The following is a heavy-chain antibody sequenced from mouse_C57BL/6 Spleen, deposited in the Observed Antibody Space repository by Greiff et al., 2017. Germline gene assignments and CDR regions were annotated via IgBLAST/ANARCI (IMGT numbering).Heavy chain of an antibody. V-gene: IGHV1-61*01. J-gene: IGHJ2*01. Sequence: QVQLQQPGAELVRPGSSVKLSCKASGYTFTSYWMDWVKQRPGQGLEWIGNIYPSDGETHYNQKFKDKATLTVDKSSSTAYMQLSSLTSEDSAVYYSASSGGYYYFDYWGQGTTLTVSS. CDR2: IYPSDGET. CDR1: GYTFTSYW. D-gene: IGHD2-3*01. CDR3: ASSGGYYYFDY.